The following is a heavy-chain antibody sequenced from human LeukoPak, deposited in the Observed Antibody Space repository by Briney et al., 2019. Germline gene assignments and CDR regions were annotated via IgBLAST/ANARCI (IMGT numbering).Heavy chain of an antibody. Sequence: SVKVSCKASGGTFSSYAISWVRQAPGQGLEWMGRIIPIFGIANYAQKFQGRVTITADKSTSTAYMELSSLRSEDTAVYHCALRIRLGELSPPDVWGQGTTVTVSS. CDR2: IIPIFGIA. J-gene: IGHJ6*02. CDR1: GGTFSSYA. CDR3: ALRIRLGELSPPDV. D-gene: IGHD3-16*02. V-gene: IGHV1-69*04.